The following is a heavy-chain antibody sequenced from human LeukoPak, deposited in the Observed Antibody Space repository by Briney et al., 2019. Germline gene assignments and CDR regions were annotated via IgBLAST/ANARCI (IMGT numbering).Heavy chain of an antibody. CDR3: ARTLIYNRPDCYRHFDY. V-gene: IGHV3-33*01. CDR1: GFTFSSYG. Sequence: PGGSLRLSCVASGFTFSSYGMHWVRQAPGKGLEWVAVIWYDGSIKYYGDSVRGRFTISRDNPKNTLYLQMNSLRAEDTAVYYCARTLIYNRPDCYRHFDYWGQGVQVTVSS. J-gene: IGHJ4*02. CDR2: IWYDGSIK. D-gene: IGHD2-21*01.